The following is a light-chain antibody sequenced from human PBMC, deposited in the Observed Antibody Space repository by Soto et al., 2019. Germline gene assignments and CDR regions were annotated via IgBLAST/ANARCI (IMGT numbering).Light chain of an antibody. V-gene: IGKV1-8*01. Sequence: AIRITQCPSSLYASTGDRVTIPCRASQGISSYLAWYRQTPGKAPKLLIYAASTLHSGVPSRGRRRGAWPDCTRPISCLQSADVQTDDCPQYYSYPITFGPGTRLEIK. CDR2: AAS. J-gene: IGKJ5*01. CDR3: PQYYSYPIT. CDR1: QGISSY.